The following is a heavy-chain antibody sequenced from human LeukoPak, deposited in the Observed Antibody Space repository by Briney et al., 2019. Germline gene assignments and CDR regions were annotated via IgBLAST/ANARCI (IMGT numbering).Heavy chain of an antibody. V-gene: IGHV1-8*03. CDR3: ARAGSSGWYPWGRHYYIDV. D-gene: IGHD6-19*01. CDR1: GYTFTSYV. CDR2: MNPNSGNT. Sequence: ASVKVSCKASGYTFTSYVINWVRQATGQGLEWMGWMNPNSGNTGYAQKFQGRVTITRNTSISTAYMELSSLRSEDTAVYYCARAGSSGWYPWGRHYYIDVWGKGTTVTVSS. J-gene: IGHJ6*03.